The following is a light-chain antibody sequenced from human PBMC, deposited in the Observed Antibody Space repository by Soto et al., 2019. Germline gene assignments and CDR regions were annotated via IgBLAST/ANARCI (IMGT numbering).Light chain of an antibody. CDR3: CSYAGTYTRV. V-gene: IGLV2-11*01. CDR2: DVN. Sequence: QSVLTQPRSVSGSPGQSVTIYCTRTSSDVDNYNNVSWYQQHPGKAPKLLIYDVNKRPSGVPYRFSGSKSGNTASLTISGLQAGDEADYFCCSYAGTYTRVFGTGTKVTVL. CDR1: SSDVDNYNN. J-gene: IGLJ1*01.